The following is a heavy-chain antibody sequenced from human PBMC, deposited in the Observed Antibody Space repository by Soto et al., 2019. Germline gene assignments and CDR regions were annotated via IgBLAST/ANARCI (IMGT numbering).Heavy chain of an antibody. D-gene: IGHD1-26*01. V-gene: IGHV3-48*03. CDR1: GFRFNEYE. J-gene: IGHJ4*02. CDR3: SRETSYGQSATIVGDC. CDR2: INSGGSLI. Sequence: EVQLVESGGGLVQPGGSLRLSCVGSGFRFNEYEINWVRQAPGKGLEWISYINSGGSLIDYAASVKGRFNISRDNYKAPVYLQMNSLRADDTALYDCSRETSYGQSATIVGDCWGQGTLVTASS.